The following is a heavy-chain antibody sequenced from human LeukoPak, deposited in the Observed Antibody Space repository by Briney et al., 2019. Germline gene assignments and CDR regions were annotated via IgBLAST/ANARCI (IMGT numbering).Heavy chain of an antibody. J-gene: IGHJ4*02. V-gene: IGHV3-23*01. CDR1: GFTFSDSA. CDR3: GRDIQLRY. Sequence: GGSLSLSCAASGFTFSDSAMTWVRQAPGKGLEWVSLISASGVSTYYADSVKGRFTISRDNSNTTLYLQMGSLRAGDTAVYFCGRDIQLRYLGQGTLVTVSS. CDR2: ISASGVST. D-gene: IGHD1-1*01.